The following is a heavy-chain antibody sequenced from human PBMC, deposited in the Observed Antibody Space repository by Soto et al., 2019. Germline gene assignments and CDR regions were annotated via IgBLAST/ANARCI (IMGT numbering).Heavy chain of an antibody. CDR1: GFTFSSYG. Sequence: VRLSCAASGFTFSSYGMHWVRQAPGKGLDWVAVIWYDESNIYYADSVKGRFTISRDNSKNTLFLQMNSLRAEDTAVYYRARDDITGIPVAIYGMDVWGQGATVTVSS. V-gene: IGHV3-33*01. D-gene: IGHD6-19*01. CDR3: ARDDITGIPVAIYGMDV. CDR2: IWYDESNI. J-gene: IGHJ6*02.